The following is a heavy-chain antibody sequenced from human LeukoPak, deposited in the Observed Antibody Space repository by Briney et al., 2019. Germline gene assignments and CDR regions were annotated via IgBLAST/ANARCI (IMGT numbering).Heavy chain of an antibody. CDR3: AKLDGSLAHISGSYPDL. D-gene: IGHD3-10*01. CDR1: GDTFSNSDFL. CDR2: INHRGTI. J-gene: IGHJ4*02. V-gene: IGHV4-39*01. Sequence: SETLSLTCTVSGDTFSNSDFLWVWLPQPPGQGLVWLPNINHRGTICYNPSLKSRVTLSRNTSENQFSLKKTSVTDAGTAVYYWAKLDGSLAHISGSYPDLWGQGIGHSVSS.